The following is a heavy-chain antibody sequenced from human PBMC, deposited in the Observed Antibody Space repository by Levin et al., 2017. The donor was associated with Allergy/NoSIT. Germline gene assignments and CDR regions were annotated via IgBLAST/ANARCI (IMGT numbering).Heavy chain of an antibody. CDR1: GGSFTDYS. CDR2: INHSGSR. J-gene: IGHJ4*03. CDR3: ARARGWRRKLVTGKLKQTNALED. Sequence: SETLSLTCAVYGGSFTDYSWSWIRQSPNKGLEWIGEINHSGSRTYNPSLETRVTMSADAPKNQVSLKLTSVTAADTAVYYCARARGWRRKLVTGKLKQTNALEDWGRGAPVTVSS. V-gene: IGHV4-34*01. D-gene: IGHD2-21*02.